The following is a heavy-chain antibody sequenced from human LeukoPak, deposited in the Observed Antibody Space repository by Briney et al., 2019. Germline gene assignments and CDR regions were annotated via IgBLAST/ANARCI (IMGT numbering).Heavy chain of an antibody. Sequence: GGSLRLSCTASAFTFSSYWMHWVRQAPGKGLVWVSHINSGGSAYYADSVKGRFTVSRDNSKNTLYLQMNSLRAEDTAVYYCAKSRGGSSYSGLDYWGQGTLVTVSS. D-gene: IGHD2-15*01. J-gene: IGHJ4*02. CDR2: INSGGSA. V-gene: IGHV3-74*01. CDR1: AFTFSSYW. CDR3: AKSRGGSSYSGLDY.